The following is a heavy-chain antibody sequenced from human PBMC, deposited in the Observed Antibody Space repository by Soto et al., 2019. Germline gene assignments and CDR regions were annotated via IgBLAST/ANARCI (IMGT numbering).Heavy chain of an antibody. V-gene: IGHV3-30-3*01. CDR3: ARGTGGSYSNQAFDY. CDR1: GFTFSSYA. Sequence: PGGSLRLSCAASGFTFSSYAMHWVRQAPGKGLEWVAVISYDGSNKYYADSVKGRFTISRDNSKNTLYLQMNSLRAEDTAVYYCARGTGGSYSNQAFDYWGQGTLVTVSS. CDR2: ISYDGSNK. J-gene: IGHJ4*02. D-gene: IGHD1-26*01.